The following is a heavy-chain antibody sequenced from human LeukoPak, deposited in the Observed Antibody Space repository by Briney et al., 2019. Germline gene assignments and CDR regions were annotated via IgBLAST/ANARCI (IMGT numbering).Heavy chain of an antibody. D-gene: IGHD5-24*01. V-gene: IGHV4-39*07. CDR1: GGSISNRGYY. Sequence: SETLSLTCSVSGGSISNRGYYWAWIRQPPGKGLEWIGSIYYSGSTYYNLSLKSRVTISEHTSKNQFSLKVRSVTAADTAVYYCARGRMATTLQAGQYFDYWGQGTQVTVSS. J-gene: IGHJ4*02. CDR2: IYYSGST. CDR3: ARGRMATTLQAGQYFDY.